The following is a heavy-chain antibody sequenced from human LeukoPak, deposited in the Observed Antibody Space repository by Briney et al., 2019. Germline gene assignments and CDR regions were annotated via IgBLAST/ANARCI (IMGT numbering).Heavy chain of an antibody. D-gene: IGHD4-17*01. CDR2: ISPSGGIT. Sequence: GGSLRLSCAASGFTFSTYGMNWVRQAPGKGLEWVSGISPSGGITYYTDSVKGRFTISRDNSKNTLYLQMNSLRAEDTAVYYCARDRDHQQRRTVTTAFDMWGEGTMVTVSS. J-gene: IGHJ3*02. V-gene: IGHV3-23*01. CDR3: ARDRDHQQRRTVTTAFDM. CDR1: GFTFSTYG.